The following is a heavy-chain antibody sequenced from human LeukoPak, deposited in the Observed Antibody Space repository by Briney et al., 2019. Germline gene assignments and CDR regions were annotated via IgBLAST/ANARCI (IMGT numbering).Heavy chain of an antibody. V-gene: IGHV4-39*07. J-gene: IGHJ5*02. CDR2: FYYSGST. CDR1: GGSITSSYYY. D-gene: IGHD2-2*01. Sequence: SETLSLTCSVSGGSITSSYYYWGWIRQPPGTGLEWIGSFYYSGSTYYNPSLKSRVTISVDTSKNQFSLKLSSVTAADTAVYYCARESDRYCSSTSCPNWYDPWGQGTLVTVSS. CDR3: ARESDRYCSSTSCPNWYDP.